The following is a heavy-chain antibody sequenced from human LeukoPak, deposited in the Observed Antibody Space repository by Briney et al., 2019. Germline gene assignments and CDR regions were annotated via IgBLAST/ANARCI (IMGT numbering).Heavy chain of an antibody. J-gene: IGHJ2*01. Sequence: ASVKVSCKASGYTFTNYVLSWVRQAPGQALKWMGWISPYNGNANYAQKSQGRDTMTTDTSTSTAYIELTSLSSDDTAIFYCAREALAGGALKYFDLWGRGTLVTVSS. D-gene: IGHD4-23*01. CDR1: GYTFTNYV. CDR3: AREALAGGALKYFDL. V-gene: IGHV1-18*01. CDR2: ISPYNGNA.